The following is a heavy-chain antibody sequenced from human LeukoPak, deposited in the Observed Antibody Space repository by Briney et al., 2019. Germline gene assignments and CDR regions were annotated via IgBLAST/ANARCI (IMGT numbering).Heavy chain of an antibody. J-gene: IGHJ4*02. D-gene: IGHD1-1*01. Sequence: ASVKVSCKASGYTLTGYYMHWVRQAPGQGLEWMGWINPNSGGTNYAQKFQGRVTMTRDTSISTAYMELSSLRSEDTAVYYCARETGYNWNDEGYFDYWRQGTLVTVSS. CDR1: GYTLTGYY. CDR3: ARETGYNWNDEGYFDY. CDR2: INPNSGGT. V-gene: IGHV1-2*02.